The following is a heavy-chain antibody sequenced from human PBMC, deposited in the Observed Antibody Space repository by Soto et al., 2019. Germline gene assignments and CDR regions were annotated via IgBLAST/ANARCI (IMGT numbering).Heavy chain of an antibody. Sequence: EVQLVESGGGLVQPGGSLRLSCAVSGFTFSSNTMHWVRQAPGKGLEYVSTISSSGGSTSYAYSVKGRFTISRDNSKNTLYLQMGSVRAEDMATYYCVREKNYYCDYWGQGTLVTVSS. V-gene: IGHV3-64*01. CDR1: GFTFSSNT. CDR3: VREKNYYCDY. J-gene: IGHJ4*02. CDR2: ISSSGGST.